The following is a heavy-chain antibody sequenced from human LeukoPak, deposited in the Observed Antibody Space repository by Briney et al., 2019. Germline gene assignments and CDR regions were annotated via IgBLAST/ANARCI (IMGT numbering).Heavy chain of an antibody. CDR2: INHSGST. D-gene: IGHD3-16*02. CDR1: GGSFSGYY. Sequence: SETLSLTCAVYGGSFSGYYWSWIRQPPGKGLEWIGEINHSGSTNYNPSLKSRVTISVDTSKNQFSLKLSSVTAADTAVYYCAREPGIGLGELSVWGQGTLVTVSS. CDR3: AREPGIGLGELSV. J-gene: IGHJ4*02. V-gene: IGHV4-34*01.